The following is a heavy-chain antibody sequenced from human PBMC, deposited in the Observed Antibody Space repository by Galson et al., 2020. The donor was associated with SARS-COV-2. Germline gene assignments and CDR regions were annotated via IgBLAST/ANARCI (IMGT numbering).Heavy chain of an antibody. CDR3: ATGLIGALGTPYDY. J-gene: IGHJ4*02. CDR1: GFSFSSYG. CDR2: IRYDGSNK. Sequence: GGSLRLSCAASGFSFSSYGMHWVRQAPGKGLEWVAFIRYDGSNKYYADSVKGRFTISRDNSKNTLYLQMNSLRAVDTAVYYCATGLIGALGTPYDYWGQGTLVTVSS. V-gene: IGHV3-30*02.